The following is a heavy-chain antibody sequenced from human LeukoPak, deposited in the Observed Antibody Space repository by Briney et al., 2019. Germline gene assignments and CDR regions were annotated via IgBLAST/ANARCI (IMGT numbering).Heavy chain of an antibody. CDR1: GGSISSSSYY. CDR2: IYYSGST. V-gene: IGHV4-39*07. J-gene: IGHJ4*02. D-gene: IGHD3-22*01. Sequence: SETLSLTCTVSGGSISSSSYYWGWIRQPPGKGLEWIGSIYYSGSTYYNPSLKSRVTISVDTSKNQFSLKLSSVTAADTAVYYCAREVRGGSSGYFPRSSGGRRGTLDYWGQGTLVTVSS. CDR3: AREVRGGSSGYFPRSSGGRRGTLDY.